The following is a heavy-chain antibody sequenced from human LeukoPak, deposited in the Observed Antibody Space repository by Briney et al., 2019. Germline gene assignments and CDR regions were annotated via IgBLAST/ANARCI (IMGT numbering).Heavy chain of an antibody. V-gene: IGHV3-11*06. J-gene: IGHJ4*02. Sequence: GGSLRLSCTASGFSFSDYYMSWIRQAPGKGLEWISYISSRSTYISNADSVKGRFTISGDNAKYLLFLQMNSLRVEDTALYYCARGGTGAFDYWGQGILVTVSS. CDR2: ISSRSTYI. CDR3: ARGGTGAFDY. CDR1: GFSFSDYY. D-gene: IGHD2-8*02.